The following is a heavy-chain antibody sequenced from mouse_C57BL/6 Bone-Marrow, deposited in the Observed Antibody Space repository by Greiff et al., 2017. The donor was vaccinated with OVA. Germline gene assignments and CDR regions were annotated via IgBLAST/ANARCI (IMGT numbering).Heavy chain of an antibody. CDR3: ARDRRGFAY. Sequence: EVKLMASGGGLVKPGGSLKLSCAASGFTFSSYAMSWVRQTPEKRLAWVATISDGGSYTYYPDNVKGRFTISRDNAKNNLYLQMSQLKSEDTAMYYCARDRRGFAYWGQGTLVTVSA. V-gene: IGHV5-4*01. J-gene: IGHJ3*01. CDR1: GFTFSSYA. CDR2: ISDGGSYT.